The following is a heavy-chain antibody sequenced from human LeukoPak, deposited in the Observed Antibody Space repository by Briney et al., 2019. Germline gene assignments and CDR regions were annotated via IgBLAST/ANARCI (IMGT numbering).Heavy chain of an antibody. CDR2: ISGGGGST. CDR1: GFTFSSYA. J-gene: IGHJ4*02. CDR3: AKDFWSGYYWYYFDY. V-gene: IGHV3-23*01. Sequence: GGSLRLSCAASGFTFSSYAMNWVRQAPGKGLEWVSTISGGGGSTYYADSVKGRFTISRDNSKNTLYLQMNSLRAEDTAVYYCAKDFWSGYYWYYFDYWGQGTLVTVSS. D-gene: IGHD3-3*01.